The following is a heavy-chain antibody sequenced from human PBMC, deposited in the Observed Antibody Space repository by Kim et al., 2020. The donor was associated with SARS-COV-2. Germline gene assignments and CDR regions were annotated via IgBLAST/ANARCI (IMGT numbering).Heavy chain of an antibody. CDR3: ARERPAAAAFDC. CDR1: GASISSGGHY. J-gene: IGHJ4*02. D-gene: IGHD2-2*01. V-gene: IGHV4-31*03. CDR2: IYHSGSN. Sequence: SETLSLTCTVSGASISSGGHYWSWIRQHPGKGLEYIGYIYHSGSNYYNPSLKSRLTISVDTSKNHFSLRLNSVTAADTAVYFCARERPAAAAFDCWGQGTLVTVSS.